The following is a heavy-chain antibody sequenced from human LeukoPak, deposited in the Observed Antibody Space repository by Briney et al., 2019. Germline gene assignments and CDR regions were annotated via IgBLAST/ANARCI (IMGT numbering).Heavy chain of an antibody. CDR3: ARVEDMGDYRYWYFEV. J-gene: IGHJ2*01. V-gene: IGHV4-39*01. CDR2: IYYSGNT. D-gene: IGHD1-26*01. Sequence: SETLSLTCIVSGGSISTSAYYWGWIRQPPGEGLQWIGSIYYSGNTYYNSSLKSRVTISVDTSTSQFSLRLSSVTAADTAVYYCARVEDMGDYRYWYFEVWGRGTLVTVSS. CDR1: GGSISTSAYY.